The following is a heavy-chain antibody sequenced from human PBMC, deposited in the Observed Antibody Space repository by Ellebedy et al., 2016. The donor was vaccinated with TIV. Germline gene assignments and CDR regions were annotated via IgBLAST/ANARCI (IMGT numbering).Heavy chain of an antibody. CDR3: ARGGSCSGGSCSPPDY. CDR2: IVPIFDIA. J-gene: IGHJ4*02. Sequence: AASVKVSCKASGGTFSGYGVSWVLQAPGQGLELMGRIVPIFDIANYEQKFQGRATITADKSTSTAYMELSSLKSEDTAIYYCARGGSCSGGSCSPPDYWGQGTLVSVSS. CDR1: GGTFSGYG. V-gene: IGHV1-69*04. D-gene: IGHD2-15*01.